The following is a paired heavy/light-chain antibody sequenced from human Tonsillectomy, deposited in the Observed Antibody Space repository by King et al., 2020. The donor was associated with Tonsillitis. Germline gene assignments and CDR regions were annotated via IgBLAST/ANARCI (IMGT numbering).Heavy chain of an antibody. V-gene: IGHV3-7*03. Sequence: EVQVVESGGGLVQPGGSLRLSCAASGFTFRTSWMTWVRQTPGKGLEWVANIKEDGSDKYYVDSVKGRFTISRDNAKNSVYLQMNSLRAEDTAVYYCATGGESSGYRPSHYWGQGTLVTVSS. D-gene: IGHD3-22*01. CDR3: ATGGESSGYRPSHY. CDR1: GFTFRTSW. J-gene: IGHJ4*02. CDR2: IKEDGSDK.
Light chain of an antibody. CDR1: QSVLYSSSNKNY. Sequence: DIVMTQSPDSLAVSLGERATINCKSSQSVLYSSSNKNYLAWYQKKPGQPPKVLIYWASTRESGVPDRFSGSGSGTDFTLTISSLQAEDVAVYYCQQYYSVPLTFGGGTKVEIK. V-gene: IGKV4-1*01. CDR2: WAS. J-gene: IGKJ4*01. CDR3: QQYYSVPLT.